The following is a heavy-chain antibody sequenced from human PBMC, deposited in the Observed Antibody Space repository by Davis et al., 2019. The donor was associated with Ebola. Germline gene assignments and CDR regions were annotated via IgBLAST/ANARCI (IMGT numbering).Heavy chain of an antibody. J-gene: IGHJ4*02. CDR2: IYYSGSP. D-gene: IGHD1-7*01. V-gene: IGHV4-59*01. CDR3: ARGITGTTPGDY. Sequence: MPGGSLRLSCTVSGGSISNYYWSWIRQPPGKGLEWIGYIYYSGSPNYNPSLKSRVTISVDTSKNQFSLKLSSVTAADTAVYYCARGITGTTPGDYWGQGTLVTVSS. CDR1: GGSISNYY.